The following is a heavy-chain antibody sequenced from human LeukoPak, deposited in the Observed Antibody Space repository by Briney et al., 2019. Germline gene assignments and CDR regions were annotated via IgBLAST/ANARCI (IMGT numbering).Heavy chain of an antibody. CDR2: INPNSGGT. CDR1: GYTFTVYY. D-gene: IGHD5-12*01. V-gene: IGHV1-2*02. Sequence: ASVKVSCKASGYTFTVYYIRWLRQAPGQGLEWMAWINPNSGGTNNAKKFQGRVTVTRNTSSSTAYMELSGLRSDDTAVYYCARDLRGYDYSPPQDWFDPWGQGTLVTVSS. CDR3: ARDLRGYDYSPPQDWFDP. J-gene: IGHJ5*02.